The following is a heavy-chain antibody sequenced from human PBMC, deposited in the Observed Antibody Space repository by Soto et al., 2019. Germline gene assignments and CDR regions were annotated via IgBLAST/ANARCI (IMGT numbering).Heavy chain of an antibody. Sequence: QVQLEQSGAEVKKPGASVKVSCKASGNSLPRYGITWVRQVPGQGPEWMGWISGYNGNTNYGQKVQGRVIMTTDTSPHTAYLELRSLTPADTAVYYCATSGEAWYFELWGRGTLVTVSS. CDR2: ISGYNGNT. V-gene: IGHV1-18*01. CDR3: ATSGEAWYFEL. CDR1: GNSLPRYG. J-gene: IGHJ2*01. D-gene: IGHD1-26*01.